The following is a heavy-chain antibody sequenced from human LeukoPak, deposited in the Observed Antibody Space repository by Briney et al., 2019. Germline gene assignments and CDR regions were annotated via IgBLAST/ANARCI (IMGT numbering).Heavy chain of an antibody. J-gene: IGHJ3*02. CDR1: GGSISGYY. CDR2: IFNSENT. Sequence: PSETLSLNCSVSGGSISGYYWSWIRQPAGKELEWIGRIFNSENTNYNPSLKSRITMSVDTSKNQFSLKLSSVTAANTAVYYCARGPVTARSNAFDIWGQGTMVTVSS. CDR3: ARGPVTARSNAFDI. V-gene: IGHV4-4*07. D-gene: IGHD6-6*01.